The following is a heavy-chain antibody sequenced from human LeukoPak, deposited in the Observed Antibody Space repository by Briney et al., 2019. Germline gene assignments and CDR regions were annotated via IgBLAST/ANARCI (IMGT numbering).Heavy chain of an antibody. V-gene: IGHV5-51*01. D-gene: IGHD3-3*01. Sequence: GESLKISCKGSGYRFTSHWIGWVRQMPGKGLEWMGIIYPGDSDTRYSPSFQGQVTISADKSISTAYLQWSSLKASDTAMYYCATAYYDFWSGYSSGGAWEYSFDYWGQGTLVTVSS. CDR3: ATAYYDFWSGYSSGGAWEYSFDY. CDR1: GYRFTSHW. CDR2: IYPGDSDT. J-gene: IGHJ4*02.